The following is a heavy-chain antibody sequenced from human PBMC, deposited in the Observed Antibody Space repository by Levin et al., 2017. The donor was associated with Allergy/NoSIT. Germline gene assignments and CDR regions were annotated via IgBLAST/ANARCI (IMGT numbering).Heavy chain of an antibody. V-gene: IGHV3-15*01. CDR2: IKSKTDGGTT. Sequence: GGSLRLSCAASGFTFSNAWMSWVRQAPGKGLEWVGRIKSKTDGGTTDYAAPVTGRFIISRDDSKNTLFLQMNSLKTEDTAKYYCTTDNPHTGDYLADSDYWGQGILVTVSS. CDR1: GFTFSNAW. CDR3: TTDNPHTGDYLADSDY. J-gene: IGHJ4*02. D-gene: IGHD4-17*01.